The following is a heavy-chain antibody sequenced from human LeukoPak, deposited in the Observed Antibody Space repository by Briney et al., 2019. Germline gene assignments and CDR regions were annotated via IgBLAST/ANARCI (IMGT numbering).Heavy chain of an antibody. CDR2: IYHSGST. J-gene: IGHJ4*02. CDR1: GGSISSGGYY. D-gene: IGHD2-2*01. V-gene: IGHV4-30-2*01. CDR3: ASGADIVVVPPFDY. Sequence: PSETLSLTCTVSGGSISSGGYYWSWIRQPPGKGLEWIGYIYHSGSTYYNPSLKRRVTISVDRSKNQFSLKLSSVTAADTAVYYCASGADIVVVPPFDYWGQGTLVTVSS.